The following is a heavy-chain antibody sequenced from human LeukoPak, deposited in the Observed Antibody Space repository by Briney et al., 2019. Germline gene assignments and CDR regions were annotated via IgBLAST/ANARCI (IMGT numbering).Heavy chain of an antibody. V-gene: IGHV7-4-1*02. D-gene: IGHD5-12*01. CDR3: ARVADIVATGYYYGMDV. Sequence: ASVKVSCKASGYTFTSYGISWVRQAPGQGLEWMGWINTNTGNPTYAQGFTGRVVFSLDTSVSTAYLQISSLKAEDTAVYYCARVADIVATGYYYGMDVWGQGTTVTVSS. J-gene: IGHJ6*02. CDR2: INTNTGNP. CDR1: GYTFTSYG.